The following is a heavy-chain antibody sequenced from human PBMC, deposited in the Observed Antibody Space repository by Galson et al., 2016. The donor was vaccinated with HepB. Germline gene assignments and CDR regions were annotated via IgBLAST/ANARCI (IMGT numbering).Heavy chain of an antibody. CDR1: GLTVSANY. D-gene: IGHD5-18*01. Sequence: SLRLSCAASGLTVSANYMSWVRQAPGKGLEWVSVIYSGGSRYYADFVKGRFTISRHNSNNTLHLQMNSLRPEDTAVYFCVIPRGYRYSMDVWGQGTTVTVSS. J-gene: IGHJ6*02. CDR2: IYSGGSR. V-gene: IGHV3-53*04. CDR3: VIPRGYRYSMDV.